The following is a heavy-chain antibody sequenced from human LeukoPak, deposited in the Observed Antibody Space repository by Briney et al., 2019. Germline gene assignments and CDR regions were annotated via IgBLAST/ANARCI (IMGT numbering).Heavy chain of an antibody. CDR1: GYTFTSYG. J-gene: IGHJ5*02. V-gene: IGHV1-18*01. CDR3: ARMHYYDSSRDNWFDP. CDR2: ISAYNGNT. Sequence: ASVKVSCKASGYTFTSYGISWVRQAPGQGLEWMGWISAYNGNTNYAQKLQGRVTMTRNTSITTAYMELSSLRSEDTAVYYCARMHYYDSSRDNWFDPWGQGTLVTVSS. D-gene: IGHD3-22*01.